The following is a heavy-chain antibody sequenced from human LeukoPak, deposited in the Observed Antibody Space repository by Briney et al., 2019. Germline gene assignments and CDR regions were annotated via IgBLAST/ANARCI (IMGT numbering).Heavy chain of an antibody. CDR3: ASGGDAFSTYY. CDR2: ITIDGSDT. CDR1: GXTFTDYW. V-gene: IGHV3-74*01. D-gene: IGHD2-21*01. Sequence: PGGSLRLSCAASGXTFTDYWMHWARQTPGKGLVWVSRITIDGSDTTYADSVKGRFTIPRDNAQNTVYLQMNSLRAEDTAIYYCASGGDAFSTYYWGQGTLVTVSS. J-gene: IGHJ4*02.